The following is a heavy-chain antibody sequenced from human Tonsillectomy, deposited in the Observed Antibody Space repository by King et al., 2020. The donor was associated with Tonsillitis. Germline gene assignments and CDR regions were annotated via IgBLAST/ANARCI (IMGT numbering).Heavy chain of an antibody. Sequence: QLVQSGAELKKPGESLKISCQGSGYSFTSYWIGWVRQMPGKGLEWMGIIYPGDSDTRYSPSFQGQVTISADKSISTAYLQWSSLKASDTAMYYYARPYCSGGSCYLEGFDYWGQGTLVTVSS. CDR1: GYSFTSYW. V-gene: IGHV5-51*01. D-gene: IGHD2-15*01. CDR3: ARPYCSGGSCYLEGFDY. J-gene: IGHJ4*02. CDR2: IYPGDSDT.